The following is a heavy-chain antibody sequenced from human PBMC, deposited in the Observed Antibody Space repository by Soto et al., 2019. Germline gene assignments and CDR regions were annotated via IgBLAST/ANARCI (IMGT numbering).Heavy chain of an antibody. CDR2: ISGSGGST. Sequence: EVQLLQSGGGLVQPGGSLRLSCAASGFTFSTYAMSWVRQAPGKGLEWVSSISGSGGSTYYSDSVKGRFTISRDNSKNTLYLQTSSLRAEDTAVYYCARTVVFECWGQGTLVTVSS. D-gene: IGHD2-15*01. V-gene: IGHV3-23*01. J-gene: IGHJ4*02. CDR1: GFTFSTYA. CDR3: ARTVVFEC.